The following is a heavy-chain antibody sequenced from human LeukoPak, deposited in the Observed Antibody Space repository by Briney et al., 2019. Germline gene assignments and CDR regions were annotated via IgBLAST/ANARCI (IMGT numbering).Heavy chain of an antibody. D-gene: IGHD3-10*01. Sequence: PSETLSLTCTVSGGSISSYYWSWIRQPPGKGLEWIGYIYYRVTSDYNPSLKSRVTMSVDMSTRQISLKLSSVTAADTAVYYCARAVGGDGSGSLWGPGTLVTVSS. CDR2: IYYRVTS. CDR3: ARAVGGDGSGSL. V-gene: IGHV4-59*01. CDR1: GGSISSYY. J-gene: IGHJ4*02.